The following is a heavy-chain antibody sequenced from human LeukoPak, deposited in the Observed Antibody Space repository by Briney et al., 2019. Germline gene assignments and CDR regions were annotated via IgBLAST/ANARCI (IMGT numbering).Heavy chain of an antibody. Sequence: ASVKVSCKAFGYTFTGYYMHWVRQAPGQGLEWMGWINPNSGGTNYAQKFQGRVTMTRDTSISTAYMELSRLRSDDTAVYYCARPAGRRTTNTYFDYWGQGTLVTVSS. J-gene: IGHJ4*02. CDR2: INPNSGGT. D-gene: IGHD1-1*01. V-gene: IGHV1-2*02. CDR3: ARPAGRRTTNTYFDY. CDR1: GYTFTGYY.